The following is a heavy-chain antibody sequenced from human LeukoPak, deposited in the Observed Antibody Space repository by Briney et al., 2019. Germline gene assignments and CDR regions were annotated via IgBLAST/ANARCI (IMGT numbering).Heavy chain of an antibody. D-gene: IGHD2-8*02. V-gene: IGHV3-30*02. J-gene: IGHJ4*02. CDR3: AKDGSWSCTD. CDR1: GFTFSRNA. CDR2: IAHHGSNK. Sequence: GGSLRLSCAASGFTFSRNAIHWVRQGPGKGLEWVPYIAHHGSNKYYADSVKGRFTISRDKSKRTLYLQMNSLRADDTAVYYCAKDGSWSCTDWGQGTLVTVSS.